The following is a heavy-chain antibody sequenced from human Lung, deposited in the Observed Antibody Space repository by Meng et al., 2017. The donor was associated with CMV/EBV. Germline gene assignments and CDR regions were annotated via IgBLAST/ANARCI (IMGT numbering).Heavy chain of an antibody. J-gene: IGHJ6*02. D-gene: IGHD1/OR15-1a*01. V-gene: IGHV3-30*04. Sequence: GGSLRLSCVASGFTFSSYAMHWVRQAPGKGLEWVAVISYDGSNKYYADSAKGRFTISRDNSKNTVHLQMNSLRAEDTAVYYCAKDQQSPFSYYFYGMDVWGQGTTVTVSS. CDR3: AKDQQSPFSYYFYGMDV. CDR1: GFTFSSYA. CDR2: ISYDGSNK.